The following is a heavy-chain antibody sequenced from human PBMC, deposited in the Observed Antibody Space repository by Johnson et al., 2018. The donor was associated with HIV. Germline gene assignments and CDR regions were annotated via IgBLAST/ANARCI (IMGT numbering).Heavy chain of an antibody. Sequence: VQLVESGGGLVQPGGSLRLSCAASGFTFSSYDMHWVRQATGKGLEWVSAIGPARDTYYPGYVTGRFTISRENAKNSLYLQMNSLRAGDTAVYYCASSITGAHRGAFDIWGQGTMVTVSS. J-gene: IGHJ3*02. CDR1: GFTFSSYD. D-gene: IGHD1-20*01. CDR3: ASSITGAHRGAFDI. CDR2: IGPARDT. V-gene: IGHV3-13*01.